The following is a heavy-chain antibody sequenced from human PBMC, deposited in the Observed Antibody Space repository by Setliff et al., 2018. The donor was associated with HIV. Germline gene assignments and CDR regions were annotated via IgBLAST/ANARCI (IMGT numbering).Heavy chain of an antibody. CDR3: AGSTSPTAFDI. V-gene: IGHV4-59*01. CDR1: GGSISSYY. D-gene: IGHD2-2*01. CDR2: IYYSGST. J-gene: IGHJ3*02. Sequence: PSETLSLTCTVSGGSISSYYWSWIRQPPGKGLEWIGYIYYSGSTNYNPSLKSRVTISVDTSKNQFSLKLRSVTAADTAVYYCAGSTSPTAFDIWGQGTVVTVSS.